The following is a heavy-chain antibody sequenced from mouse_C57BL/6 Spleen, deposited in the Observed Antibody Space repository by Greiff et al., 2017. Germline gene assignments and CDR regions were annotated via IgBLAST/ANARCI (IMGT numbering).Heavy chain of an antibody. CDR3: AREGDGYYAVFAY. Sequence: VQLQQPGTDLVKPGASVKLSCKASGYTFTSYWMPWVKQRPGQGLEWIGNINPSDGVTNYNEKFKSKATLTVDKSSSTAYMQLSSLTSEDSAVYYCAREGDGYYAVFAYWGQGTLVTVSA. D-gene: IGHD2-3*01. J-gene: IGHJ3*01. CDR1: GYTFTSYW. CDR2: INPSDGVT. V-gene: IGHV1-53*01.